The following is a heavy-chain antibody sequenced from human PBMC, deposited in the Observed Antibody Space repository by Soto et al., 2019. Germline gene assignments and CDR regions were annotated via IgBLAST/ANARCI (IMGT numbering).Heavy chain of an antibody. Sequence: QVHLVQSGAEVKKPGASMKVSCKASGYTFSSFGISWVRQAPGQGLEWMGWISADNGDTNYAQKFQGRVTMTTATSTSTAFMELRSLRSDDTALYYCARDWGHTAKNRKFEYWGQGTLVSVSS. J-gene: IGHJ4*02. CDR3: ARDWGHTAKNRKFEY. CDR2: ISADNGDT. V-gene: IGHV1-18*01. CDR1: GYTFSSFG. D-gene: IGHD5-18*01.